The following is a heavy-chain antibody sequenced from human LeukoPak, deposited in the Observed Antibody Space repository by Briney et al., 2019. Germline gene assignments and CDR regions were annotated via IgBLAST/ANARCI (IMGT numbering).Heavy chain of an antibody. CDR1: GFTVSSNS. V-gene: IGHV3-66*01. CDR2: IYSGGST. CDR3: ARGPDYYGMDV. J-gene: IGHJ6*02. Sequence: GGSLRLSCAASGFTVSSNSMGWVRQAPGKGLEWVSIIYSGGSTYYADSVKDRFTISRDNSKNTLYLQMNSLRAEDTAVYYCARGPDYYGMDVWGQGTTVTVSS.